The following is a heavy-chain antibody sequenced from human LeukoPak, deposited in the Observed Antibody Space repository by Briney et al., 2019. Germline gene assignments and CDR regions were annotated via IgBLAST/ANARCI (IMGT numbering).Heavy chain of an antibody. J-gene: IGHJ4*02. D-gene: IGHD5-12*01. V-gene: IGHV4-59*01. CDR1: GGSISGYY. CDR2: IYYSGST. Sequence: LSETLSLTCTVSGGSISGYYWSWIRQPPGKGLEWIVHIYYSGSTKYNPSIKRRVTIPVDTSTNHTSLKVMSWTAADTAVYYCARAGYSGYDLYCWGQGTLVTVSS. CDR3: ARAGYSGYDLYC.